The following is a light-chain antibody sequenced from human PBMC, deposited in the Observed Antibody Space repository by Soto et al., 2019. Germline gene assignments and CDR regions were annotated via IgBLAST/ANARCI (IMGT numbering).Light chain of an antibody. V-gene: IGKV3-20*01. J-gene: IGKJ1*01. CDR3: QQCGGSPT. CDR2: GAS. Sequence: EIVLTQSPGTLSLSPGERASLSCRASQRISSTFLAWYQQKPGQAPRLLIYGASSRATGIPDRFSGSASGTDFSLSISRREAEDFAMYYCQQCGGSPTFGQGTKVAVK. CDR1: QRISSTF.